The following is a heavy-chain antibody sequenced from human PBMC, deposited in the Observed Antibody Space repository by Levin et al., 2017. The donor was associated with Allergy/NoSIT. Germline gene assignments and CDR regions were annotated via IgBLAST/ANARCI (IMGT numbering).Heavy chain of an antibody. Sequence: GASVKVSCAASGFTFSNAWMSWVRQAPGKGLEWVGRIKSKTDGGTTDYAAPVKGRFTISRDDSKNTLYLQMNSLKTEDTAVYYCTTELRYFDYYYMDVWGKGTTVTVSS. D-gene: IGHD3-9*01. CDR1: GFTFSNAW. CDR3: TTELRYFDYYYMDV. J-gene: IGHJ6*03. V-gene: IGHV3-15*01. CDR2: IKSKTDGGTT.